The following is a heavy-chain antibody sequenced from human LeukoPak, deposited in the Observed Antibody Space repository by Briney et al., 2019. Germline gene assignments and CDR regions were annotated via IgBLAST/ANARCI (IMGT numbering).Heavy chain of an antibody. CDR3: AKDERRIAATGSWGFDH. D-gene: IGHD6-13*01. CDR2: ISWDGSTT. Sequence: GGSLRLSCATSGFIFDDYTMHWVRQAPGKGLEWVSLISWDGSTTYYADSVKGRFTISRDNTNNSLYLHLTSLRNDDTALYYCAKDERRIAATGSWGFDHWGQGTLVTVSS. J-gene: IGHJ4*02. CDR1: GFIFDDYT. V-gene: IGHV3-43*01.